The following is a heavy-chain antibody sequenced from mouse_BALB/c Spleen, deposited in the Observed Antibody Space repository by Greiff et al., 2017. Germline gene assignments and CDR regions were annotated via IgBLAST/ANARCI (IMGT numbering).Heavy chain of an antibody. CDR2: ISSGSSTI. CDR3: ARFGGNYVAY. V-gene: IGHV5-17*02. D-gene: IGHD2-1*01. CDR1: GFTFSSFG. J-gene: IGHJ3*01. Sequence: EVHLVESGGGLVQPGGSRKLSCAASGFTFSSFGMHWVRQAPEKGLEWVAYISSGSSTIYYADTVKGRFTISRDNPKNTLFLQMTSLRSEDTAMYYCARFGGNYVAYWGQGTLVTVSA.